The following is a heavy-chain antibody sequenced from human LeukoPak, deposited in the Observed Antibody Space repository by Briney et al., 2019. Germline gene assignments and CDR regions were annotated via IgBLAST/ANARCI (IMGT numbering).Heavy chain of an antibody. CDR1: GGTFSSYA. V-gene: IGHV1-69*04. J-gene: IGHJ4*02. CDR2: IIPILGIA. Sequence: SVKVSCKASGGTFSSYAISWVRQAPGQGLEWMGRIIPILGIANYAQKFQGRVTITADKSTSTAYMELRSLRSDDTAVYYCARGGYYDSSGPAGYWGQGTLVTVSS. CDR3: ARGGYYDSSGPAGY. D-gene: IGHD3-22*01.